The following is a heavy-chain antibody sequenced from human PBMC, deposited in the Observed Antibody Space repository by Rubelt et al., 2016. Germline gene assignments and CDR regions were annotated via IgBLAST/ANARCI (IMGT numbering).Heavy chain of an antibody. J-gene: IGHJ4*02. CDR2: ISYDGSNK. CDR3: ARVPYGDYVWGLLGY. D-gene: IGHD3-16*01. V-gene: IGHV3-30*04. CDR1: GFTFSSYA. Sequence: RSLRLSCAAPGFTFSSYAMHWVRQAPGKGLEWVAVISYDGSNKYYADSVKGRFTISRDNSKNTLYLQMNSLRAEDTAVYYCARVPYGDYVWGLLGYWGQGTLVTVSS.